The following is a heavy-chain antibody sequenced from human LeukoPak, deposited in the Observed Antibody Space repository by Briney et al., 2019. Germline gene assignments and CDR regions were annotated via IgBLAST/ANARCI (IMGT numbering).Heavy chain of an antibody. D-gene: IGHD3-3*01. CDR1: GGSISSSSYY. CDR2: IYHSGST. CDR3: ARESRTIFGVVIIPFDY. Sequence: SETLSLTCTVSGGSISSSSYYWGWIRQPPGKGLKWIGSIYHSGSTYYNPSLKSQVTISVDTSKNQFSLKLSSVTAADTAVYYCARESRTIFGVVIIPFDYWGQGTLVTVSS. J-gene: IGHJ4*02. V-gene: IGHV4-39*07.